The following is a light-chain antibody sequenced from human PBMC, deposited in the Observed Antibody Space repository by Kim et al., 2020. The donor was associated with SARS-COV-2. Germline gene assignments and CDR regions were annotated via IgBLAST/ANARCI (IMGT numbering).Light chain of an antibody. J-gene: IGKJ2*01. Sequence: EIVMTQFPGTLSVSPGERVTLSCRTSQRVSTNLAWYQQKVGQAPRLLIYGASVRAAGIPANFSGSGSGTEFTLTISSLQSEDFAVYYCQQYNTWPQTFGQGTKLEIK. CDR3: QQYNTWPQT. CDR2: GAS. V-gene: IGKV3-15*01. CDR1: QRVSTN.